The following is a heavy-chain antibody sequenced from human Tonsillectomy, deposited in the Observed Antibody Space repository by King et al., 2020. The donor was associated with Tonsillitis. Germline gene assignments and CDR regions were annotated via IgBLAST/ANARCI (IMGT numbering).Heavy chain of an antibody. Sequence: VQLVESGGGLVQPGGSLRLSCAGSGFTFNNYWMTWVRHSPGKGLEWVANIKEDGSEKYYVDSVKGRFTISRDNAKNSLYLQMNSLRADDTAVYYCARDSNYYDRHYYYDTFDMWGQATMVTVSS. CDR1: GFTFNNYW. D-gene: IGHD3-22*01. CDR3: ARDSNYYDRHYYYDTFDM. V-gene: IGHV3-7*04. CDR2: IKEDGSEK. J-gene: IGHJ3*02.